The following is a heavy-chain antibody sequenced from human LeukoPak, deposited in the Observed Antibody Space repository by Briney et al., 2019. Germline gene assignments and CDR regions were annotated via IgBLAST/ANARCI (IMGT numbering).Heavy chain of an antibody. CDR1: GFTFSSYW. J-gene: IGHJ5*02. Sequence: GGSLRLSCAASGFTFSSYWMSWVRQAPGKGLEWVANIKQDGSEKYYVDSVKGRFTISRDNAKNSLYLQMNSLRAEDTAVYCCARDSYYCSSTSCVWFDPWGQGTLVTVSS. CDR3: ARDSYYCSSTSCVWFDP. CDR2: IKQDGSEK. D-gene: IGHD2-2*01. V-gene: IGHV3-7*01.